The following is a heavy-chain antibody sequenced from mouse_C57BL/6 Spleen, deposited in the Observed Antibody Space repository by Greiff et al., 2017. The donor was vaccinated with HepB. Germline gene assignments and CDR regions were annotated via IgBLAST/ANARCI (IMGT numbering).Heavy chain of an antibody. CDR1: GYTFTDYE. CDR2: IDPETGGT. Sequence: QVQLQQSGAELVRPGASVTLSCKASGYTFTDYEMHWVKQTPVHGLEWIGAIDPETGGTAYNQKFKGKAILTADKSSSTAYMELRSLTSEDSAVYYCTRRDYSNYYAMDYWGQGTSVTVSS. CDR3: TRRDYSNYYAMDY. D-gene: IGHD2-5*01. J-gene: IGHJ4*01. V-gene: IGHV1-15*01.